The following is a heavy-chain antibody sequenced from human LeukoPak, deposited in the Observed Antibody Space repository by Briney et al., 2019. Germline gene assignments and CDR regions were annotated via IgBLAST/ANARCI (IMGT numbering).Heavy chain of an antibody. CDR3: ARGIVATIIGGSFDY. D-gene: IGHD5-12*01. Sequence: PSQTLSLTCTVSGGSISSGGYYWSWIRQPPGKGLEWIGYIYHSGSTYYNPSLKSRVTISVDRSKNQFSLKLSSVTAADTAVYYCARGIVATIIGGSFDYWGQGTLVTVSS. CDR2: IYHSGST. J-gene: IGHJ4*02. V-gene: IGHV4-30-2*01. CDR1: GGSISSGGYY.